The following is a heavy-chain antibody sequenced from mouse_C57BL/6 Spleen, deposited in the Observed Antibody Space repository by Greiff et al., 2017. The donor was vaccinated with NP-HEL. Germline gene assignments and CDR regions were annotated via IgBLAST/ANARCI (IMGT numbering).Heavy chain of an antibody. D-gene: IGHD3-2*02. Sequence: EVQLQQSGPELVKPGASVKISCKASGYTFTDYYMNWVKQSHGKSLEWIGDINPNNGGTSYNQKFKGKATLTVDKSSSTAYMELRSLTSEDSAVYYCARHDSAGYGAMDYWGQGTSVTVSS. J-gene: IGHJ4*01. CDR2: INPNNGGT. V-gene: IGHV1-26*01. CDR3: ARHDSAGYGAMDY. CDR1: GYTFTDYY.